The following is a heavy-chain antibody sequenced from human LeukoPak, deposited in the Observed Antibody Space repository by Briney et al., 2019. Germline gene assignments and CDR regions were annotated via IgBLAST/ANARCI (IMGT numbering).Heavy chain of an antibody. J-gene: IGHJ4*02. V-gene: IGHV3-23*01. CDR1: GFTFSSYA. D-gene: IGHD5-18*01. CDR3: AKDRGYSYGYFDY. CDR2: ISSNGGST. Sequence: GGSLRLSCAASGFTFSSYAMSWVRQTPGKGLEWVSAISSNGGSTYYADSVKGRFTISRDNSKNTLYLQMNSLRAEDTAVYYCAKDRGYSYGYFDYWGQGTLVTVSS.